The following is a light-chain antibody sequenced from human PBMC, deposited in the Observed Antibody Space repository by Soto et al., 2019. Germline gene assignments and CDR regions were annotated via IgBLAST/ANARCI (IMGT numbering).Light chain of an antibody. CDR1: SSDVGAYNY. CDR3: GSSTTSSNYV. V-gene: IGLV2-14*01. Sequence: QSALTQPASVSGSPGQSITISCTGTSSDVGAYNYVSWYQQHPGKAPKLMIYDVSHRPSGVSHRFSGSKSGNTASLTISGLQAEDEADYYCGSSTTSSNYVFGTGTKLTVL. J-gene: IGLJ1*01. CDR2: DVS.